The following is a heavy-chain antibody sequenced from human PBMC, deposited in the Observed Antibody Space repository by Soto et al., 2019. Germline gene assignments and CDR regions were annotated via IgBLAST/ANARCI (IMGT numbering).Heavy chain of an antibody. CDR1: GCSITSSSYY. D-gene: IGHD3-9*01. CDR3: ARLDILTGYYSYFDY. J-gene: IGHJ4*02. V-gene: IGHV4-39*01. CDR2: IYYSGST. Sequence: SETLSLTCPVSGCSITSSSYYWGWIRQPPGKGLEWIGSIYYSGSTYYNPSLKSRVTISVDTSKNQFSLKLSSVTAADTAVYYCARLDILTGYYSYFDYWGQGTLVTVSS.